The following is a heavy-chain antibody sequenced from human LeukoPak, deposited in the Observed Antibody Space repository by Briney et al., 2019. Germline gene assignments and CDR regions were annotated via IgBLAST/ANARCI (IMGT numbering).Heavy chain of an antibody. D-gene: IGHD3-10*01. CDR1: GGSFSGYY. CDR3: ARVIYGSGSYYNGFDY. CDR2: INHSGST. V-gene: IGHV4-34*01. Sequence: SETLSLTCAVYGGSFSGYYWSWIRQPPGKGLEWIGEINHSGSTNYNPSLKSRVTISVDTSKNQFSLKLSSVTAADTAVYYCARVIYGSGSYYNGFDYWGQGTLVTVSS. J-gene: IGHJ4*02.